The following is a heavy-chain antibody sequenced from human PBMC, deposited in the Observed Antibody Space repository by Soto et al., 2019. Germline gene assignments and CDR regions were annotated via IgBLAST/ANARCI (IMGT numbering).Heavy chain of an antibody. CDR3: GRDVAGVGIPFADQNGWFDY. CDR1: GFTFSSYG. J-gene: IGHJ4*02. Sequence: GGSLRLSCAASGFTFSSYGMHWVRQAPGKGLEWVAVIWYDGSNKYYADSVKGRFTISRYNSNNTLYLQMNSLRAEDTAVFDCGRDVAGVGIPFADQNGWFDYWGQGTLVTVSS. D-gene: IGHD6-19*01. V-gene: IGHV3-33*08. CDR2: IWYDGSNK.